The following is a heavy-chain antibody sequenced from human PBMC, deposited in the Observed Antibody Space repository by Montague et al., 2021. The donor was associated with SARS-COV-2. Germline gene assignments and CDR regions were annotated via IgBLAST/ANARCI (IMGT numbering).Heavy chain of an antibody. CDR2: VDYSGNT. D-gene: IGHD5-18*01. Sequence: SETLPLTCTVTGGPISGSSDYWGWIRQSPGKGLEWIASVDYSGNTYYSPSLKSRLTISVDTSKNQFSLKLNSVTAADTALYYCARREYSYGWGGWGQGTLVTVSS. CDR1: GGPISGSSDY. J-gene: IGHJ4*02. V-gene: IGHV4-39*01. CDR3: ARREYSYGWGG.